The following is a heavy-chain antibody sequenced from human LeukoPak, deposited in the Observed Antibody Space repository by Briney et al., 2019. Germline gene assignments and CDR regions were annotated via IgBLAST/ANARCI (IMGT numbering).Heavy chain of an antibody. CDR1: GGSISSYY. CDR3: ATSRGVLTPFES. D-gene: IGHD3-10*01. Sequence: SETLSLTCTVSGGSISSYYWSWIRQPPGKGLEWIGYFYYSGSTNYNPSLKRLVTISGDTSKNQFSLKLNSVTAADTAVYYCATSRGVLTPFESWVQGTLVTVSS. V-gene: IGHV4-59*01. CDR2: FYYSGST. J-gene: IGHJ4*02.